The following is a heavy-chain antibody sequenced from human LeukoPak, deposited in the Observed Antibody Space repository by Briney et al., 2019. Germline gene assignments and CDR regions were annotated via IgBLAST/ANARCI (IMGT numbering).Heavy chain of an antibody. D-gene: IGHD2-15*01. CDR1: GVSITSDGIS. Sequence: PSQTLSLTCAVSGVSITSDGISWSWIRQPPGKGLEWLGYIYYSGSPYYNSSLKSRVTVSLDTSKNQFSLKLSSVTAADTAVYYYARVFVVAAHNNYYYYMDVWGKGTTVTISS. CDR2: IYYSGSP. V-gene: IGHV4-30-4*07. J-gene: IGHJ6*03. CDR3: ARVFVVAAHNNYYYYMDV.